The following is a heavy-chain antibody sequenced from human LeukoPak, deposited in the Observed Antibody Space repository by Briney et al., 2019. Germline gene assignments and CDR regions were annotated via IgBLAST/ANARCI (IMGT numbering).Heavy chain of an antibody. J-gene: IGHJ4*02. D-gene: IGHD1-26*01. Sequence: SVKVSCKASGYTFTSYDINWVRQAPGQGLEWMGGIIPIFGTANYAQKFQGRVTITADKSTSTAYMELSSLRSEDTVVYYCARDLEVGGSYGYWGQGTLVTVSS. V-gene: IGHV1-69*06. CDR2: IIPIFGTA. CDR1: GYTFTSYD. CDR3: ARDLEVGGSYGY.